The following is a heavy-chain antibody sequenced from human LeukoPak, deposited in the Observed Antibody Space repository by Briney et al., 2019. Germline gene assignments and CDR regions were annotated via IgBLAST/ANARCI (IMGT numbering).Heavy chain of an antibody. D-gene: IGHD3-16*01. CDR1: GGSFSGCY. CDR2: INHSGST. CDR3: ARGIVWYYFDY. Sequence: PSETLSLTCAVYGGSFSGCYWSWIRQPPGKGLEWIGEINHSGSTNYNPSLKSRVTISVDTSKNQFSLKLSSVTAADTAVYYCARGIVWYYFDYWGQGTLVTVSS. J-gene: IGHJ4*02. V-gene: IGHV4-34*01.